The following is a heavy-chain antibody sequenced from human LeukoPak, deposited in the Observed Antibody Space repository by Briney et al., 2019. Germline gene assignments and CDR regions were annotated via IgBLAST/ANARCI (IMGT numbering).Heavy chain of an antibody. CDR2: IYTSGST. V-gene: IGHV4-4*09. CDR1: GGSISSYY. J-gene: IGHJ4*02. D-gene: IGHD6-13*01. Sequence: PSETLSLTCSVSGGSISSYYWSWIRQPPGKGLEWIGYIYTSGSTNNNPSLKSRVTISVDTSKNQFSLKLSSVTAADTAVYYCARVVRYSSSWYYFDYWGQGTLVTVSS. CDR3: ARVVRYSSSWYYFDY.